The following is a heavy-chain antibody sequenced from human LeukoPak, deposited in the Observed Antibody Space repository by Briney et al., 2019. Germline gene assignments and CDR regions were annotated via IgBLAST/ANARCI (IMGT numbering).Heavy chain of an antibody. CDR3: ARSDTAMIIDY. CDR1: GYTFTSYY. Sequence: ASVKVSCTASGYTFTSYYMHWVRQAPGQGREWMGIINPSGGSTSYAQKFQGRVTMTRDTSTSTVYMELSSLRSEDTAVYYCARSDTAMIIDYWGQGTLVTVSS. D-gene: IGHD5-18*01. CDR2: INPSGGST. V-gene: IGHV1-46*01. J-gene: IGHJ4*02.